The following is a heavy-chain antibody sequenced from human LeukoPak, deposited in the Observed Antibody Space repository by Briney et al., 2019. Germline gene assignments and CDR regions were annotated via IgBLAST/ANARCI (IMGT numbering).Heavy chain of an antibody. Sequence: SETLSLSCTVSDYSLSSGFYWGWIRQPPGKGLEGIGSIYHSGTTNYNPSLKSRVTISVDTSQNQFSLKLSSVTAADTAWYYCARLFLSCTRTTCSDDAFDMWGQGPVVTVSA. V-gene: IGHV4-38-2*02. CDR3: ARLFLSCTRTTCSDDAFDM. CDR1: DYSLSSGFY. CDR2: IYHSGTT. D-gene: IGHD2-2*01. J-gene: IGHJ3*02.